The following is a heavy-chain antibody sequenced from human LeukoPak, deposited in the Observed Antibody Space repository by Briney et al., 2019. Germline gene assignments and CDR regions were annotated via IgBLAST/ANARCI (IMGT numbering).Heavy chain of an antibody. CDR3: VRDSGITFGGLIVGPFYYFDS. CDR2: ITWNSGRI. Sequence: GGSLRLSCAASGFTFDDYAMHWVRQAPGKGLEWVSGITWNSGRIGYADSVKGRFTISRDNAKNSLYLQMKSLRAEDTALYYCVRDSGITFGGLIVGPFYYFDSWGQGTRVTVSS. J-gene: IGHJ4*02. D-gene: IGHD3-16*02. CDR1: GFTFDDYA. V-gene: IGHV3-9*01.